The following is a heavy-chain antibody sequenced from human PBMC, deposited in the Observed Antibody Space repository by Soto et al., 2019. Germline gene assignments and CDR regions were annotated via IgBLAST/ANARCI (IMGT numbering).Heavy chain of an antibody. J-gene: IGHJ4*02. D-gene: IGHD1-26*01. CDR3: ARQGMGRAPTDY. Sequence: KTGGSLRLSCAASGFTFSAYSMNWVRQAPGKGLEWVSFISDSSSHLYYADSVKGRFTISRDNAKNSLYLQVNSLRAEDTAVYYCARQGMGRAPTDYWGQGTLVTVSS. CDR1: GFTFSAYS. V-gene: IGHV3-21*01. CDR2: ISDSSSHL.